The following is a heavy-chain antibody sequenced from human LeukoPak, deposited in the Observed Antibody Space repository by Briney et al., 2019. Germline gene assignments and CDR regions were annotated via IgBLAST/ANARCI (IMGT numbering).Heavy chain of an antibody. J-gene: IGHJ1*01. CDR3: ASAREYCGSAECYEYFQH. Sequence: GGSLRLSCAASGFTVSSNYMSWVRQAPGKGLEWVSTIRNSGDTTYYADSVNGRFTISRDNSRNTLFLQMNSLRAEDTALYYCASAREYCGSAECYEYFQHWGQGTLVTVSS. CDR2: IRNSGDTT. CDR1: GFTVSSNY. D-gene: IGHD2-21*01. V-gene: IGHV3-53*01.